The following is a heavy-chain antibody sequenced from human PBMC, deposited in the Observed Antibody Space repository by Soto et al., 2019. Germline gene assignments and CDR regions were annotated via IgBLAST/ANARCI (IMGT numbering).Heavy chain of an antibody. J-gene: IGHJ4*02. CDR3: AKRPASIITVDY. CDR1: GFTFSNYA. CDR2: IIGNGDST. V-gene: IGHV3-23*01. D-gene: IGHD2-2*01. Sequence: EVQLLDSGGGLVQPGGSLRLSCAASGFTFSNYAMSWIRQAPGKGLEWVSTIIGNGDSTYSADSFKGRLTISRENSKTMLFMQILSLRDDDSAGYYCAKRPASIITVDYWGQAPPVTVSS.